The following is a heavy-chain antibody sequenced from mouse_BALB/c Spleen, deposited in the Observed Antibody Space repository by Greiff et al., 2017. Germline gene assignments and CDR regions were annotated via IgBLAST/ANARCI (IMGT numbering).Heavy chain of an antibody. V-gene: IGHV14-4*02. CDR2: IDPENGDT. CDR1: GFNIKDYY. CDR3: NGYRAWFAY. J-gene: IGHJ3*01. Sequence: VQLQQSGAELVRSGASVKLSCTASGFNIKDYYMHWVKQRPEQGLEWIGWIDPENGDTESAPKFQGKATMTADTSSNTAYLQLSSLTSEDTAVYYCNGYRAWFAYWGQGTLVTVSA. D-gene: IGHD2-14*01.